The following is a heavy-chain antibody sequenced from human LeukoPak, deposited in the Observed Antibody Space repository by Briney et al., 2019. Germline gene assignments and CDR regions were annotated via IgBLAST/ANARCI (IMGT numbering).Heavy chain of an antibody. CDR2: FDPEDGET. Sequence: ASVKVSCKVSGYTLTELSMHWVRQAPGKGLEWMGGFDPEDGETIYAQKFQGRVTMTEDTPTDTAYMELSSLRSEDTAVYYCATWRYCSSTSCYEPYYFDYWGQGTLVTVSS. D-gene: IGHD2-2*01. CDR3: ATWRYCSSTSCYEPYYFDY. V-gene: IGHV1-24*01. CDR1: GYTLTELS. J-gene: IGHJ4*02.